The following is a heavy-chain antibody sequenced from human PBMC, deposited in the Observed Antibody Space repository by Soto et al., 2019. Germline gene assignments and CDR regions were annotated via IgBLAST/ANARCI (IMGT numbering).Heavy chain of an antibody. Sequence: SGPTLVNPTQTLTLTCTFSGFSLSTSGVGVGWIRQPPGKALEWLALIYWDDTKRYRPFLKSRLTITKDTSENQVVLTMTNMDPVATATHYCAHSSGVWFGDRYCMDAWCQGTTVTVSS. J-gene: IGHJ6*01. V-gene: IGHV2-5*02. CDR2: IYWDDTK. CDR3: AHSSGVWFGDRYCMDA. CDR1: GFSLSTSGVG. D-gene: IGHD3-10*01.